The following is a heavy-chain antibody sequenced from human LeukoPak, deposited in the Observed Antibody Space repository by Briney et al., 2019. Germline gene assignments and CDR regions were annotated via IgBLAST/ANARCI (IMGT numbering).Heavy chain of an antibody. CDR3: ARGGEQWLVRAQGAFDI. CDR2: ISSSSSYI. Sequence: GGSLRLSCAASGFTFSSYSMNWVRQAPGKGLEWASSISSSSSYIYYADSVKGRFTISRDNAKNSLYLQMNSLRAEDTAVYYCARGGEQWLVRAQGAFDIWGQGTMVTVSS. V-gene: IGHV3-21*01. CDR1: GFTFSSYS. J-gene: IGHJ3*02. D-gene: IGHD6-19*01.